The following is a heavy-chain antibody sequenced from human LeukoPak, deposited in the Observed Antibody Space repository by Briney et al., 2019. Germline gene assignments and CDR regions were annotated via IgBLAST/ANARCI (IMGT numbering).Heavy chain of an antibody. Sequence: GGSLRLSCAASGFTFSSYGMSWVRQAPGKGLEWVSAISGSGGSTYYADSVKGRFTVSRDNSKNTLYLQMNSLRAEDTAVYYCAKVSRRRGFVWGQGTLVTVSS. V-gene: IGHV3-23*01. CDR1: GFTFSSYG. CDR3: AKVSRRRGFV. J-gene: IGHJ4*02. D-gene: IGHD2-21*01. CDR2: ISGSGGST.